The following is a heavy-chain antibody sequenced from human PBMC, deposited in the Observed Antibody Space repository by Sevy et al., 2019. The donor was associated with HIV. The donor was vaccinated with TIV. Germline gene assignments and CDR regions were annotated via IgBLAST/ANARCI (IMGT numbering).Heavy chain of an antibody. CDR2: ISSSSSYI. V-gene: IGHV3-21*01. D-gene: IGHD5-18*01. J-gene: IGHJ6*02. CDR3: ARDAAMVTPTSYYYYGMDV. Sequence: GGSLRLSCAASGFTFSSYSMNWVRQAPGKGLEWVSSISSSSSYIYYADSVKGRFTISRDNAKNSLYLQMNSLRAEDMAVYYCARDAAMVTPTSYYYYGMDVWGQGTTVTVSS. CDR1: GFTFSSYS.